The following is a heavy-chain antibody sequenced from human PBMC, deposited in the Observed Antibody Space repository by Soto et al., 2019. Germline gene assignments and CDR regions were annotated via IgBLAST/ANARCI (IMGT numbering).Heavy chain of an antibody. V-gene: IGHV1-69*08. J-gene: IGHJ5*02. Sequence: QVQLVQSGAEVKKPGSSVKVSCKASGGTFSSYTISWVRQAPGQRLEWMGRLIPILGIANYAQKFQGRVTITADKSTSTAYMELSSLKTEDKAVYFCARDARSSFDWFDPWGQGTLVTVSS. CDR3: ARDARSSFDWFDP. CDR1: GGTFSSYT. CDR2: LIPILGIA.